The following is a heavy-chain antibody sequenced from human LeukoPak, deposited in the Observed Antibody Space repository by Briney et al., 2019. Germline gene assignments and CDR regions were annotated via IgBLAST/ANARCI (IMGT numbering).Heavy chain of an antibody. CDR3: ATSYDMGWLIGY. CDR1: GFTFGDTW. Sequence: GGSLRLSCAASGFTFGDTWMNWVRQVRGQGLEWVANIKQDGSEKFYVASVKGRFTISRDNGKSSLYLQMNSLRAEDTALYYCATSYDMGWLIGYWGQGTLVTVSS. J-gene: IGHJ4*02. D-gene: IGHD3/OR15-3a*01. CDR2: IKQDGSEK. V-gene: IGHV3-7*03.